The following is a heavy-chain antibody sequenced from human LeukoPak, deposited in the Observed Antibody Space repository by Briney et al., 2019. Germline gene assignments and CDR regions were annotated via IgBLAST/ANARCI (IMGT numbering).Heavy chain of an antibody. V-gene: IGHV3-64D*06. D-gene: IGHD6-19*01. Sequence: GGSLRLSCSASGFTFSTYAMHWVRQAPGKGLEYVSAISSNGGSTYFADSVKARFSISRDNSKNTPDLQMSSLRAEDTAVYYCVKVSSSGWHEGDYFDYWGQGTLVTVSS. CDR1: GFTFSTYA. CDR2: ISSNGGST. J-gene: IGHJ4*02. CDR3: VKVSSSGWHEGDYFDY.